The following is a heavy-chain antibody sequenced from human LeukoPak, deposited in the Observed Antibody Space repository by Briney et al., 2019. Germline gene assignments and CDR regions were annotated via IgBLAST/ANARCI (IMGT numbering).Heavy chain of an antibody. CDR2: ISAYNGNT. J-gene: IGHJ4*02. CDR1: GYIFTSYG. D-gene: IGHD3-22*01. CDR3: ARVPEYDSSGYPEDY. Sequence: ASVKVSCKASGYIFTSYGISWVRQAPGQGLEWMGWISAYNGNTNYAQKLQDRVTMTTDTSTSTAYMELRSLRSDDTAVYYCARVPEYDSSGYPEDYWGQGTLVTVCS. V-gene: IGHV1-18*01.